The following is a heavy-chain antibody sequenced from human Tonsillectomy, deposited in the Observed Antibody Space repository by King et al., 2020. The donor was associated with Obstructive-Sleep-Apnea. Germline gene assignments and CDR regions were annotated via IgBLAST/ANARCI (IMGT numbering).Heavy chain of an antibody. J-gene: IGHJ4*02. CDR1: GFTFSTDE. V-gene: IGHV3-30*04. CDR2: ISYDGSDK. D-gene: IGHD4-17*01. CDR3: AAYGDYPGSSFDY. Sequence: HVQLVESGGGVVQPGRSLRLSCAAAGFTFSTDEMHWFRQASGKGLEWVAVISYDGSDKYNADSVKGRFTIYRDNSTNTLSLQMNSLTTEDTAVFYCAAYGDYPGSSFDYWGQGTLVTVSS.